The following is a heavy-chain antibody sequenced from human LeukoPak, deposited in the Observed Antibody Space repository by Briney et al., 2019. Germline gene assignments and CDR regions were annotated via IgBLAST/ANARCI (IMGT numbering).Heavy chain of an antibody. D-gene: IGHD3-10*01. J-gene: IGHJ5*02. Sequence: SGPTLVKPTQTLTLTCTFSGFSLSTSGVGVGWIRQPPGKALEWLALIYWNDDKPYSPSLESRFTITKDTSKNQVVLSMTNMDPVDTATYYCAKLQILMVRGVGQFDWFDPWGQGILVTVSS. CDR3: AKLQILMVRGVGQFDWFDP. CDR1: GFSLSTSGVG. V-gene: IGHV2-5*01. CDR2: IYWNDDK.